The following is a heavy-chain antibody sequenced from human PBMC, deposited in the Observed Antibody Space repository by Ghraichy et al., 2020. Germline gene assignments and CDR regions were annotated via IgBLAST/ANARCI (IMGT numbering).Heavy chain of an antibody. Sequence: GGSLRLSCAASGFTFSSYAMTWVRQAPGKGLEWVSAISSSGGSTYYADSVKGRFTISRDNSKNTLYLQMNSLRAEDTAVYYCARGGYNGGCYYWGQGTLVTVSS. J-gene: IGHJ4*02. CDR1: GFTFSSYA. D-gene: IGHD6-19*01. CDR3: ARGGYNGGCYY. CDR2: ISSSGGST. V-gene: IGHV3-23*01.